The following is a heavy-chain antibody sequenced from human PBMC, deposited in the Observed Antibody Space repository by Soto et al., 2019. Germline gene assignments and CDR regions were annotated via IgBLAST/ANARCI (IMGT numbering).Heavy chain of an antibody. CDR3: TTDSRTTLPEIRFDY. CDR1: GFPFNNAC. Sequence: GGSLRLSCAASGFPFNNACMNWVRQVPGKGLEWVGRVKSKADGGSGDYAAPVKGRFVVSRDDSKDIVYLQMNSLKIEDTGVYYCTTDSRTTLPEIRFDYWGHGTQVTVSS. J-gene: IGHJ4*01. V-gene: IGHV3-15*07. CDR2: VKSKADGGSG. D-gene: IGHD1-26*01.